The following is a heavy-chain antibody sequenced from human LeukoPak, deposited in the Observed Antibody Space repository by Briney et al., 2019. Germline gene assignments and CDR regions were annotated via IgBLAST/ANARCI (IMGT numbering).Heavy chain of an antibody. D-gene: IGHD3-22*01. V-gene: IGHV3-21*01. CDR1: GFTFSNYA. CDR3: ARGPRGLLPLDY. CDR2: ISGSSTYI. J-gene: IGHJ4*02. Sequence: PGGSLRLSCAASGFTFSNYAMNWVRQAPGKGLEWVSSISGSSTYIYYADSVKGRFTISRDNAKNSLYLQMNSLRAEDTAVYYCARGPRGLLPLDYWGQGTLVTVSS.